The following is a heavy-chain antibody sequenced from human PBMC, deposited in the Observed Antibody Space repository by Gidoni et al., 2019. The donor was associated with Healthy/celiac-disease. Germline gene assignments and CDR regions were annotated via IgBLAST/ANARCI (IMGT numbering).Heavy chain of an antibody. CDR1: GGSISSYY. D-gene: IGHD3-10*01. CDR2: IYYSGST. Sequence: QVQLQESGPGLVKPSETLSLTCTVPGGSISSYYWSWIRQPPGKGLEWIGYIYYSGSTNYNPSLKSRVTISVDTSKNQFSLKLSSVTAADTAVYYCARTIWFGELPHYFDYWGQGTLVTVSS. V-gene: IGHV4-59*01. J-gene: IGHJ4*02. CDR3: ARTIWFGELPHYFDY.